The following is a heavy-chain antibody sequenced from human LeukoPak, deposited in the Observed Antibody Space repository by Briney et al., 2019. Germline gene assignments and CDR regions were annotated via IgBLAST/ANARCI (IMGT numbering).Heavy chain of an antibody. V-gene: IGHV1-69*04. Sequence: PVKVSCKASGGTFSSYAPSWVRQAPGQGLEWMGTIIPIVGIANYAQKFQGRATITADKSTSTAYMELSSLRSEDTAVYYCARDGEMATIYFDYWGQGTLVTVSS. CDR1: GGTFSSYA. D-gene: IGHD5-24*01. J-gene: IGHJ4*02. CDR3: ARDGEMATIYFDY. CDR2: IIPIVGIA.